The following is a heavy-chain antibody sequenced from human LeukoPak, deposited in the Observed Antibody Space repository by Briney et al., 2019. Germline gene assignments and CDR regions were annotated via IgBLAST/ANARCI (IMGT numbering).Heavy chain of an antibody. J-gene: IGHJ6*03. V-gene: IGHV3-66*01. CDR2: IYSGGST. CDR3: ARDAPDYGDYDFYMDV. D-gene: IGHD4-17*01. Sequence: GGSLRLSCAASGFTVSSNYMNWVRQAPGKGLEWVSLIYSGGSTYYADSVKGRFTISRDNSKNTLYLQVNSLRAEDTAVYYCARDAPDYGDYDFYMDVWGKGTTVTVSS. CDR1: GFTVSSNY.